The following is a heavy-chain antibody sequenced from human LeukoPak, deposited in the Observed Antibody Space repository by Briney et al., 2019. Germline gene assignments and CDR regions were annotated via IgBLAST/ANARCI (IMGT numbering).Heavy chain of an antibody. CDR2: IYYSGST. J-gene: IGHJ6*02. CDR1: GGSISSYY. V-gene: IGHV4-59*08. D-gene: IGHD2-2*01. Sequence: PSETLSLTCTVSGGSISSYYWSWIRQPPGKGLEWIGYIYYSGSTNYNPSLKSRVTISVDTSKNQFSLKLSSVTAADTAVYYCARTTDWGVPAANALLAPNYYYYGMDVWGQGTTVTVSS. CDR3: ARTTDWGVPAANALLAPNYYYYGMDV.